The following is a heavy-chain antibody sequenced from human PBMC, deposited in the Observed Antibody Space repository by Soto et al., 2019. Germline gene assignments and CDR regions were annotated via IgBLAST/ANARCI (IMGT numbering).Heavy chain of an antibody. CDR1: GFTFSSYA. J-gene: IGHJ3*02. CDR3: AKGKGTGVTRVGAFDI. D-gene: IGHD2-8*02. CDR2: ISGSGGST. V-gene: IGHV3-23*01. Sequence: SLRLSCAASGFTFSSYAMSWVRQAPGKGLEWVSAISGSGGSTYYADSVKGRFAISRDNSKSTLYLQMNSLRAEDTAVYYCAKGKGTGVTRVGAFDIWGQGTMVTVSS.